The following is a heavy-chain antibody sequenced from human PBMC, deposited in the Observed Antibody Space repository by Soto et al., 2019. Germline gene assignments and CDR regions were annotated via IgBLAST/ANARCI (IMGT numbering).Heavy chain of an antibody. CDR1: GLNFNDAW. V-gene: IGHV3-15*01. CDR3: AYTGFHTLWLGP. CDR2: IISRNGGGTT. Sequence: GGSLRLSCVVSGLNFNDAWMSWVRQAPGKGLEWVGRIISRNGGGTTDYAAPVKGRFAISRDDSRNTVYLQMNSLKREDTGVYYCAYTGFHTLWLGPWGQGSLVTVSS. J-gene: IGHJ5*02.